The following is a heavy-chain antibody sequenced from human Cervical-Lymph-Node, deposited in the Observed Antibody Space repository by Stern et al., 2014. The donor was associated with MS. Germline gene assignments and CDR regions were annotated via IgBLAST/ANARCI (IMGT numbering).Heavy chain of an antibody. CDR2: TTPLFGTA. Sequence: QMQLVQSGAEVKKPGSSVKVSCKASGDTFSSLDIGWVRQAPGQGPEWVGGTTPLFGTANYAQNFQGRVTFSADDSTSTTYMELSSLRSEDTAVYYCARHQAGIAADWGQGTLVTVSS. D-gene: IGHD6-13*01. J-gene: IGHJ4*02. CDR3: ARHQAGIAAD. V-gene: IGHV1-69*01. CDR1: GDTFSSLD.